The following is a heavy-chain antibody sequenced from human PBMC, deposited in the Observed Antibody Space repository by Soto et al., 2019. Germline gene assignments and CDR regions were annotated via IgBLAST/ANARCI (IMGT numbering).Heavy chain of an antibody. CDR3: ASPRLSSAGTTPIDY. V-gene: IGHV3-30-3*01. CDR1: GFTFSNYA. J-gene: IGHJ4*02. D-gene: IGHD6-19*01. CDR2: ISYDGSNK. Sequence: QVQLVESGGGVVQPGRSLRLSCAASGFTFSNYAMHWVRQAPGKGLEWVAVISYDGSNKYYADSVKGRFIVSRDNSKNTLYLQMNSLRAEDTAVYYCASPRLSSAGTTPIDYWGQGTLVTVSS.